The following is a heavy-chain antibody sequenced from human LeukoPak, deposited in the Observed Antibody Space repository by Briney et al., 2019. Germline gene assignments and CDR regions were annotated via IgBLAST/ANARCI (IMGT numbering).Heavy chain of an antibody. Sequence: GGSLRLSCAASGFTFSSCGMHWVRQAPGKGLEWVAVISYDGSNKYYADSVKGRFTISRDNSKNTLYLQMSSLRAEDTAVYYCAKDSSAGYYYYGMDVWGQGTTVTVSS. CDR3: AKDSSAGYYYYGMDV. V-gene: IGHV3-30*18. CDR1: GFTFSSCG. J-gene: IGHJ6*02. CDR2: ISYDGSNK.